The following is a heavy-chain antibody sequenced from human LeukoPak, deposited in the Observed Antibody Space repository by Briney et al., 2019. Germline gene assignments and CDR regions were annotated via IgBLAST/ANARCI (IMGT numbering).Heavy chain of an antibody. CDR1: GFTFSSYG. CDR3: ARDGYSSGSDY. CDR2: IWYDGSNK. Sequence: GGSLRLSCAASGFTFSSYGMHWVRQAPGKGLEWVAVIWYDGSNKYYADSVKGRFTISRDNSKNTLYLQMNSLRAEDTAVYYRARDGYSSGSDYWGQGTLVTVSS. J-gene: IGHJ4*02. D-gene: IGHD6-19*01. V-gene: IGHV3-33*01.